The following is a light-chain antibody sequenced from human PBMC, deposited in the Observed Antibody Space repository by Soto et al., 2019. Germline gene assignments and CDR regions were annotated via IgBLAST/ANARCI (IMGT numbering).Light chain of an antibody. V-gene: IGLV2-14*01. CDR1: SSDVGGYNY. CDR3: SSYTSINTLGV. J-gene: IGLJ2*01. Sequence: QSALTQPASVSGSPGQSITISCTGTSSDVGGYNYVSWYQQHPGKAPKLMIYDVDNRPSGVSTRFSGSKSGNTASLTISGLQAEDEADYYCSSYTSINTLGVFGGGTKVTVL. CDR2: DVD.